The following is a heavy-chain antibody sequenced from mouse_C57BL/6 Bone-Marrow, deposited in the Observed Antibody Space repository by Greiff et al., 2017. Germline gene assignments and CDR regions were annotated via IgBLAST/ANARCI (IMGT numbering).Heavy chain of an antibody. D-gene: IGHD2-5*01. Sequence: VQLQQPGAELVKPGASVKMSCKASGYTFTSYWITWVKQRPGQGLEWIGDIYPGSGSTNYNEKFKSMATLTVDTSSITAYMQLSSLTSEDSAVYYWARPYYSNCWYFDVWGTGTTVTVSS. V-gene: IGHV1-55*01. CDR2: IYPGSGST. CDR3: ARPYYSNCWYFDV. CDR1: GYTFTSYW. J-gene: IGHJ1*03.